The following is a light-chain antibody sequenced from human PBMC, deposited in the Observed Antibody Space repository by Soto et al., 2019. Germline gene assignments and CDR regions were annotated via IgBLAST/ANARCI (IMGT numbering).Light chain of an antibody. J-gene: IGLJ1*01. V-gene: IGLV2-14*01. CDR2: DVS. CDR3: CSYTRSGTLI. CDR1: SGDIGDYNY. Sequence: QSVLTHPASVSGAPGQSITISCVGTSGDIGDYNYVSWYQQHPGKVPKVIIYDVSNRPSGVSYRFSGTKSGNTAPLTVSGLQAEDEADYYCCSYTRSGTLIFGTGTKVTVL.